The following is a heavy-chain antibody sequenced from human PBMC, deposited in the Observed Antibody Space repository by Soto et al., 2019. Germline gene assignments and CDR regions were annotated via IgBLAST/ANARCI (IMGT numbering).Heavy chain of an antibody. V-gene: IGHV1-18*01. CDR1: GYTFTSYG. CDR2: ISAYNGNT. Sequence: QVQLVQSGAEVKKPGASVKVSCKASGYTFTSYGISWVRQAPGQGLEWMGWISAYNGNTNYAQKLQGRGTMTTDTSTSTAYMELRSLRSDDTAVYYCARASTIFRYCSSTSCYPFWFDPWGQGTLVTVSS. CDR3: ARASTIFRYCSSTSCYPFWFDP. D-gene: IGHD2-2*01. J-gene: IGHJ5*02.